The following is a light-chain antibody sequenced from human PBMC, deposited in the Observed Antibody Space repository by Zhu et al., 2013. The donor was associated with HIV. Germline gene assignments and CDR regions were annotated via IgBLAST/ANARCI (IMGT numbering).Light chain of an antibody. V-gene: IGLV1-40*01. CDR1: SSNIGTGYD. CDR3: QSYDNTLSGWV. J-gene: IGLJ3*02. Sequence: QSVLTQPPSVSGAPGQRVTISCTGSSSNIGTGYDVHWYQQLPGTAPKLPIYGNSNRPSGVPDRFSGSKSGTSASLAITGLQAEDEADYYCQSYDNTLSGWVFGGGTKLTVL. CDR2: GNS.